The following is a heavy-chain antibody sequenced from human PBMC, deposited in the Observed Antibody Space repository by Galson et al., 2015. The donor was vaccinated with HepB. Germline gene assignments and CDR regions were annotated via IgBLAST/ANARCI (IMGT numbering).Heavy chain of an antibody. CDR2: ISGYNGDT. CDR3: ARDRLHSLDY. J-gene: IGHJ4*02. Sequence: SVKVSCKASGYTFTSYYITWVRQAPGQGLEWMGWISGYNGDTNYAQKFQGRVTMTTDTSTSTAYMELRRLRSDDAAVYYCARDRLHSLDYWGQGTLVTVSS. CDR1: GYTFTSYY. V-gene: IGHV1-18*04.